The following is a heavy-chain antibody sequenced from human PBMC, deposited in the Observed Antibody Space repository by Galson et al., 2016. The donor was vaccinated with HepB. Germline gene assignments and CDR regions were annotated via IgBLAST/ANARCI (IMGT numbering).Heavy chain of an antibody. CDR3: ARDRRTAGAFKWDRVGAAED. Sequence: SLRLSCAPSGFTFRTYSLHSVRQAPGKGLEWVEIVSFAGKNKFYADSVKGRLTISKDHSQSTLFLQMNPLRTDDTAVYFCARDRRTAGAFKWDRVGAAEDWGQGTLVSVSS. V-gene: IGHV3-30*04. D-gene: IGHD1-26*01. CDR2: VSFAGKNK. J-gene: IGHJ4*02. CDR1: GFTFRTYS.